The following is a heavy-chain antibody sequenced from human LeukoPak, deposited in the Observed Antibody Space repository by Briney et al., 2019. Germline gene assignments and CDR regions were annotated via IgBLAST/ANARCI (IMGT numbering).Heavy chain of an antibody. V-gene: IGHV3-74*01. CDR2: INSDGSST. Sequence: PGGSLRLSCAASGFTFSSYGMSWVRQAPGKGLVWVSRINSDGSSTSYADSVKGRFTVSRDNAKNTVHLQMNSLRAEDTAVYYCASQRWLQSSFDYWGQGTLVTVSS. J-gene: IGHJ4*02. CDR1: GFTFSSYG. CDR3: ASQRWLQSSFDY. D-gene: IGHD5-24*01.